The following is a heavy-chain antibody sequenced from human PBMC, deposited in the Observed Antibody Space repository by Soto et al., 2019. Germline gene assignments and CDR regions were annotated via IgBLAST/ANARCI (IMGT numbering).Heavy chain of an antibody. J-gene: IGHJ4*02. CDR2: IYYSGST. V-gene: IGHV4-61*01. D-gene: IGHD5-12*01. CDR1: GGSVSSGSYY. Sequence: SETLSLTCTVSGGSVSSGSYYWSWIRQPPGKGLEWIGYIYYSGSTNYNPSLKSRVTISVDTSKNQFSLKLSSVTAADTAVFYCASGLFLGGYGFDYWGQGTLVTVSS. CDR3: ASGLFLGGYGFDY.